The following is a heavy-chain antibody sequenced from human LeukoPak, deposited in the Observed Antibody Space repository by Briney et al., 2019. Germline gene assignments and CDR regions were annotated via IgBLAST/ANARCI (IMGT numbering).Heavy chain of an antibody. J-gene: IGHJ1*01. Sequence: GGSLRLSCAASGFTFSSYGMHWVRQAPGKGLEWVAVISYDGSNKYYADSVKGRFTISRDNSKNTLYLQMNSLRAEDTAVYYCAKVREIGIRYFDWLLSRKGSGHWGQGILVTVSS. CDR1: GFTFSSYG. D-gene: IGHD3-9*01. CDR2: ISYDGSNK. CDR3: AKVREIGIRYFDWLLSRKGSGH. V-gene: IGHV3-30*18.